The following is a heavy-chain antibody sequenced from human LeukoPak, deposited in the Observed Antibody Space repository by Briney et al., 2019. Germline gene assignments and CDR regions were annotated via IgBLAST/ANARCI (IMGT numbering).Heavy chain of an antibody. Sequence: GESLKISCKASGYSFTNYWIGWVRQMPGKGLEWMGIIFPGDSDTRYSPSFQGQVTISADKSISTAYLQWSSLKASDTAMYYCARMVIYGSGSLRYFDYWGQGTLVTVSS. J-gene: IGHJ4*02. CDR3: ARMVIYGSGSLRYFDY. CDR1: GYSFTNYW. CDR2: IFPGDSDT. D-gene: IGHD3-10*01. V-gene: IGHV5-51*01.